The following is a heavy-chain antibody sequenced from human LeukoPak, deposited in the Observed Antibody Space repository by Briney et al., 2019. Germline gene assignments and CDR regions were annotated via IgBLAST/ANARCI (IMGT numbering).Heavy chain of an antibody. CDR1: GGSISSYY. CDR2: IYYSGST. J-gene: IGHJ4*02. V-gene: IGHV4-59*08. CDR3: ARASSYTGHLGW. D-gene: IGHD2-2*01. Sequence: PSETLSLTCTASGGSISSYYWRWLRQPPGKGLEWIGYIYYSGSTNYNPSLKSRATISVDTSKNQFSLNLISVTAADTAVYYCARASSYTGHLGWWGQGTLVTVSS.